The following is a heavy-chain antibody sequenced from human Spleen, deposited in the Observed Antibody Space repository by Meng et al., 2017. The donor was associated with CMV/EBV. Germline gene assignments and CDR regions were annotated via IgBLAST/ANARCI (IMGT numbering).Heavy chain of an antibody. CDR2: INDSGST. J-gene: IGHJ5*01. Sequence: SETLSLTCAVSGDSLNGYYWSWIRQPPGKGLEWIAEINDSGSTIYNPSLKSRLTISVDTSKSQFSLKLSSVTAADTAVYYCARDGSHYYYDTSGPHWFDFWGQGNMVTVSS. CDR1: GDSLNGYY. V-gene: IGHV4-34*01. D-gene: IGHD3-22*01. CDR3: ARDGSHYYYDTSGPHWFDF.